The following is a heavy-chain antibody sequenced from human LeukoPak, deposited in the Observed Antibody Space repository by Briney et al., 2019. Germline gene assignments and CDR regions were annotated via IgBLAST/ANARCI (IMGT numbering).Heavy chain of an antibody. CDR1: GFTFSSYW. J-gene: IGHJ4*02. Sequence: PGGSLRLSCAASGFTFSSYWMHWVRQAPGKGLVRVSRINSDGSSTTHADSVKGRFTIYRDNAKDTLYLRMNRLRAEETAVYYCARVDINRIYDSSGYFSYYFDYWGQGTLVTVSS. CDR2: INSDGSST. CDR3: ARVDINRIYDSSGYFSYYFDY. D-gene: IGHD3-22*01. V-gene: IGHV3-74*01.